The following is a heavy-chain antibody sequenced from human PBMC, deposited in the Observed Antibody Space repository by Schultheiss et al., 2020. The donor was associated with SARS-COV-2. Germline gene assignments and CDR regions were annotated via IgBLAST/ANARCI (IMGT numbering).Heavy chain of an antibody. V-gene: IGHV4-59*12. CDR2: IYYSGST. D-gene: IGHD3-10*01. CDR1: GGSISSYY. CDR3: ARGSKILWFRDGPRWFDP. Sequence: SETLSLTCSVSGGSISSYYWSWIRQPPGKGLEWIGYIYYSGSTNYNPSLKSRVTISVDKSKNQFSLKLSSVTAADTAVYYCARGSKILWFRDGPRWFDPWGQGTLVTVSS. J-gene: IGHJ5*02.